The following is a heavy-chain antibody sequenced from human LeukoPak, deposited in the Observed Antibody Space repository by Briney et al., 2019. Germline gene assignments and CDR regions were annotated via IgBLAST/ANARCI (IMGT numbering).Heavy chain of an antibody. CDR1: AFTFSNYA. V-gene: IGHV3-23*01. Sequence: GGSLRLSCAASAFTFSNYAMSWVRQAPGKGLEWVSGISFSGGRGHYADSVKGRFTISRDNSKNTLYLQMNSLRVEDTAVYYCAKDRDIAAGTEKATYGLDVWGKGTTVTVSS. CDR3: AKDRDIAAGTEKATYGLDV. CDR2: ISFSGGRG. D-gene: IGHD6-13*01. J-gene: IGHJ6*04.